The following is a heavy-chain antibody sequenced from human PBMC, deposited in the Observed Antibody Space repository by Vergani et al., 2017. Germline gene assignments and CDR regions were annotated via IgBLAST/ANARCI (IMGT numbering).Heavy chain of an antibody. CDR1: GFTFSSYA. D-gene: IGHD2-8*02. V-gene: IGHV3-30*04. Sequence: QVQLVESGGGVVQPGRSLRLSCAASGFTFSSYAMHWVRQAPGKGLEWVAVISYDGSNKYYADSVEGRFTISRDNSKNTLYLQMNSLRAEDTAVYYCAILLVEAFDIWGQGTMVTVSS. J-gene: IGHJ3*02. CDR2: ISYDGSNK. CDR3: AILLVEAFDI.